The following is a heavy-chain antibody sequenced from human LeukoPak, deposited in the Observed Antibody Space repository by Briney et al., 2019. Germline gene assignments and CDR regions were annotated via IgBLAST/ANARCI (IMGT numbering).Heavy chain of an antibody. J-gene: IGHJ6*03. CDR2: IYYSGST. CDR1: GGSISSSSYY. CDR3: ARHPTANYDFWSGYYTDYYYYYMDV. V-gene: IGHV4-39*01. Sequence: SETLSLTCTVSGGSISSSSYYWGWIRQPPGKGLEWIGSIYYSGSTYYNPSLKSRVTISVDTSKNQFSLKLSSVTAADTAVYYCARHPTANYDFWSGYYTDYYYYYMDVWGKGTTVTVSS. D-gene: IGHD3-3*01.